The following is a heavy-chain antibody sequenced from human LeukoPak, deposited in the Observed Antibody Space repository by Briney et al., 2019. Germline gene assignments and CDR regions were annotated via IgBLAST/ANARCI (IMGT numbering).Heavy chain of an antibody. CDR2: ISGSGAST. J-gene: IGHJ4*02. D-gene: IGHD6-25*01. Sequence: GGSLRISCAAPGFTFSNYAMSWVRQAPGKGLEWVSLISGSGASTYYPDSVKGRFTISRDNSKNTLSLQMNSLRAEDTAVYYCAPDLRGSASSLDDWGQGTLVTVSS. CDR1: GFTFSNYA. CDR3: APDLRGSASSLDD. V-gene: IGHV3-23*01.